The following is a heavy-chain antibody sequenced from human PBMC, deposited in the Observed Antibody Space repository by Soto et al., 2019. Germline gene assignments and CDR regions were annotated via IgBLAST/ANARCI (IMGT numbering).Heavy chain of an antibody. Sequence: SETLSLTCTVSGCSISSSSYYWGWIRQPPGKGLEWIGSIYYSGSTYYNPSLKSRVTISVDTSKNQFSLKLSSVTAADTAVYYCASPHHWGIAVAGTNFDYWGQGTLVTVSS. CDR3: ASPHHWGIAVAGTNFDY. D-gene: IGHD6-19*01. CDR2: IYYSGST. CDR1: GCSISSSSYY. V-gene: IGHV4-39*01. J-gene: IGHJ4*02.